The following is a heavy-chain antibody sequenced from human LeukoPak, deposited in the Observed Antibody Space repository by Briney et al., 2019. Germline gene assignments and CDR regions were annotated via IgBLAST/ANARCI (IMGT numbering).Heavy chain of an antibody. CDR1: GGSISNSNYY. Sequence: PSETLSLTCTVSGGSISNSNYYWGWIRQPPGKGLEWIGNIYYSGSTYYNPSLRSRVTISVDTSKNQFSLKLSSVTAADTAVYYCARIPTNAVPAAHNGFDIWGQGTMLTVSS. J-gene: IGHJ3*02. D-gene: IGHD2-2*01. CDR3: ARIPTNAVPAAHNGFDI. V-gene: IGHV4-39*01. CDR2: IYYSGST.